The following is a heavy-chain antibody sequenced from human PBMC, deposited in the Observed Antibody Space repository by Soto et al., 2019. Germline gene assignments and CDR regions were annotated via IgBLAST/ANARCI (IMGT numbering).Heavy chain of an antibody. J-gene: IGHJ3*01. V-gene: IGHV3-21*01. CDR3: ASDRSPNPFDL. CDR1: VLSLSSYT. CDR2: SSDSSGYI. Sequence: PGGSLRLSCAASVLSLSSYTLDWVRQAPGKGLEWVSSSSDSSGYIYYTDSVRGRFTVSRDNAKTSLYLQMNSLRAEDTAVYYCASDRSPNPFDLWGEGTMVTVSS. D-gene: IGHD2-8*01.